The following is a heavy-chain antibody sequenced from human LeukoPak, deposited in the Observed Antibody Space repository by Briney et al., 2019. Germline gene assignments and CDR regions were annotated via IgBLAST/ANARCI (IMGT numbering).Heavy chain of an antibody. CDR3: AKRPDYYSYAMDV. J-gene: IGHJ6*02. CDR1: GFSFSTYG. CDR2: IWYDGSDK. Sequence: GGSLRLSCTASGFSFSTYGMHWVRQAPGKGLEWVAVIWYDGSDKYYADSVKGRFTISRDNSKNTLYLEMNSLRGEDTAVYYCAKRPDYYSYAMDVWGQGTTVTVSS. V-gene: IGHV3-33*06.